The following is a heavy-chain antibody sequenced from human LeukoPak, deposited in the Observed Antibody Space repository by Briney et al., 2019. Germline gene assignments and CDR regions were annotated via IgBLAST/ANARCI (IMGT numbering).Heavy chain of an antibody. D-gene: IGHD2-2*01. CDR2: IYTSGST. V-gene: IGHV4-61*02. CDR1: GGSISSGSYY. CDR3: AREGSNDNVVVAAAKRWDYYYYYMDV. J-gene: IGHJ6*03. Sequence: PSETLSLTCTVSGGSISSGSYYWSWIRQPAGKGLEWIGRIYTSGSTNYNPSLKSRVTISVDTSKNQFSLKLSSVTAADTAVYYCAREGSNDNVVVAAAKRWDYYYYYMDVWGKGTTVTVSS.